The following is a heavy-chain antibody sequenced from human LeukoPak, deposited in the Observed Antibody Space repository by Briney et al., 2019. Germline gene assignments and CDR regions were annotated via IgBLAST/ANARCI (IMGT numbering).Heavy chain of an antibody. V-gene: IGHV4-39*01. J-gene: IGHJ4*02. CDR2: IYYSGSI. CDR3: ARQGIAAAGTTIDY. Sequence: SQTLSLTCTVSGGSISSGSYYWSWIRQPAGKGLEWIGSIYYSGSIYYNPSLKSRVTISVDTSKNQFSLKLSSVTAADTAVYYCARQGIAAAGTTIDYWGQGTLVTVSS. CDR1: GGSISSGSYY. D-gene: IGHD6-13*01.